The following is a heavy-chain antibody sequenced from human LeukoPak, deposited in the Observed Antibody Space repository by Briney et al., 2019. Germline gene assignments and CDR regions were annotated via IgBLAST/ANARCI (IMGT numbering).Heavy chain of an antibody. CDR3: ARDKIVGATFLDY. D-gene: IGHD1-26*01. CDR2: IKQDESER. Sequence: PGGSLRLSCAASGFTFSNYWMSWVRQAPGKGLECVANIKQDESERYYVDSVKGRFTISRDNAKNSLYLQMNSLRAEDTAVYYCARDKIVGATFLDYWGQGTLLTVSS. J-gene: IGHJ4*02. V-gene: IGHV3-7*01. CDR1: GFTFSNYW.